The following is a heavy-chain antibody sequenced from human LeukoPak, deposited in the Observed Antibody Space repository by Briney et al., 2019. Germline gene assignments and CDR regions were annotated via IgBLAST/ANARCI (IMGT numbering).Heavy chain of an antibody. CDR3: ASSAGTYDFWSGYYNGWFDP. D-gene: IGHD3-3*01. CDR2: IYYSGST. Sequence: SQTLSLTCTVSGGSISSGGYYWIWIRQHPGKGLEWIGYIYYSGSTYYNPSLKSRVTISVDTSKNQFSLKLSSVTAADTAVYYCASSAGTYDFWSGYYNGWFDPWGQGTLVTVSS. V-gene: IGHV4-31*03. J-gene: IGHJ5*02. CDR1: GGSISSGGYY.